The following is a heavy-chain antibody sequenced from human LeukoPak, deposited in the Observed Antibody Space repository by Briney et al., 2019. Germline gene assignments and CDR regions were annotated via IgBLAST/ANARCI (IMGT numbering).Heavy chain of an antibody. Sequence: GGSLRLSCAASGLTFSSYGMSWVRQAPGKGLEWVSVINDRGDYTVYADSVKGRFTISRDNSKNTLYLQMNSLRAEDTAVYYCARAWFGSFDYWGQGTLVTVSS. D-gene: IGHD3-10*01. J-gene: IGHJ4*02. CDR3: ARAWFGSFDY. V-gene: IGHV3-23*01. CDR2: INDRGDYT. CDR1: GLTFSSYG.